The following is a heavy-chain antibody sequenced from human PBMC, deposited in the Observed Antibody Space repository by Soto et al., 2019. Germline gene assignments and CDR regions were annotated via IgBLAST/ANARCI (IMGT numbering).Heavy chain of an antibody. J-gene: IGHJ6*02. CDR1: GFTFDDYA. CDR2: ISWNSGSI. D-gene: IGHD6-6*01. CDR3: AKDIGVDSSSNYYYYGMDV. Sequence: EVQLVESGGGLVQPGRSLRLSCAASGFTFDDYAMHWVRQAPGKGLEWVSGISWNSGSIGYADSVQGRFTISRDNAKNSLYLQMNSLRAEDTALYYCAKDIGVDSSSNYYYYGMDVWGQGTTVTVSS. V-gene: IGHV3-9*01.